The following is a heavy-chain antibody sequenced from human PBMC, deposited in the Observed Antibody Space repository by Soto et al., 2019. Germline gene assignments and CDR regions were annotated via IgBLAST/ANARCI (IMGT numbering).Heavy chain of an antibody. CDR1: GGYITNYY. J-gene: IGHJ6*02. D-gene: IGHD3-10*01. V-gene: IGHV4-59*08. CDR3: ARHGFGSLHGLVDV. Sequence: QVQLQESGPGLVKPSETLSLTCTVSGGYITNYYCSWFRQSPGKGLEWIGYIGYSGASAYNLSLRRRVTMSVDTTKTQFSLMLESVTATDTAVYYCARHGFGSLHGLVDVWGQGTTVIVSS. CDR2: IGYSGAS.